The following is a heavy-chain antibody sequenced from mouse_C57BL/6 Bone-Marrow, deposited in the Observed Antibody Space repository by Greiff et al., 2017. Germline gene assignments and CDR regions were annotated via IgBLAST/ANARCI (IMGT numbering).Heavy chain of an antibody. D-gene: IGHD2-13*01. CDR3: ARSTRSPYYYAMDY. CDR1: GYAFSSYW. CDR2: IYPGDGDT. V-gene: IGHV1-80*01. J-gene: IGHJ4*01. Sequence: VQLQQSGAELVKPGASVKISCKASGYAFSSYWMNWVKQRPGKGLEWIGQIYPGDGDTNYNGKFKGKATLTADKSSSTAYMQLSSLTSEDSAVYFCARSTRSPYYYAMDYWGQGTSVTVSS.